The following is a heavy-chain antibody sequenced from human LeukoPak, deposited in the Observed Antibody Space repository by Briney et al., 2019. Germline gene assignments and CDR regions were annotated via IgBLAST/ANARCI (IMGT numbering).Heavy chain of an antibody. V-gene: IGHV4-59*08. CDR1: GGSISSYY. CDR2: IYYSGST. CDR3: ARGVPQWPARVDY. J-gene: IGHJ4*02. D-gene: IGHD6-19*01. Sequence: TLETLSLTCTVSGGSISSYYWSWIRQPPGKGLEWIGSIYYSGSTNYNPSLKSRVTISIDTSRNQFSLKLSSVTAADTAVFYCARGVPQWPARVDYWGQGTLVTVSS.